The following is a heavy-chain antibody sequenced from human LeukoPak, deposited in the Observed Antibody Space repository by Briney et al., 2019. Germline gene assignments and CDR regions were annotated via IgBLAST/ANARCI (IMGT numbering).Heavy chain of an antibody. CDR2: INPNSGGT. J-gene: IGHJ4*01. V-gene: IGHV1-2*02. CDR3: ARDPGDYGGNRFDY. CDR1: GYTFTGYY. Sequence: AAVKETCKASGYTFTGYYLHWVRQAPGQGLEWMGWINPNSGGTNYAQKFQGRVTMTRDTSISTAYMELSRLRSDDTAVYYCARDPGDYGGNRFDYWGPGSL. D-gene: IGHD4-23*01.